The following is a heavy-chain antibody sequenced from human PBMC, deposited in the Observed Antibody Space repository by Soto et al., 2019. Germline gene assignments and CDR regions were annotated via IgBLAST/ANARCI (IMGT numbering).Heavy chain of an antibody. Sequence: QVQLVQSGAEVKKPGASVKVSCKASGYTFTSYGISWVRQAPGQGLEWMGWISAYNGNTNYAQKLLGRVTMTPDPSTCTAYMELRSLRSDDTAVYSCAIGGGRGRDYDSNRDLGQGTLVTVSS. J-gene: IGHJ4*02. V-gene: IGHV1-18*01. CDR1: GYTFTSYG. CDR2: ISAYNGNT. D-gene: IGHD3-22*01. CDR3: AIGGGRGRDYDSNRD.